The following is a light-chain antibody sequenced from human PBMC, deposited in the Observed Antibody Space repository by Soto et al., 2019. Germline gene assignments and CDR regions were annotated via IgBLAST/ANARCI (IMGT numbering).Light chain of an antibody. CDR1: QGISNY. CDR3: QKYNSAPTWT. CDR2: AAS. Sequence: SPMSQSPAALSASQGDRVTITCRASQGISNYLAWYQQKPGKVPKLLIYAASTLQSGVPSRFSGSGSGTDFTLTISSLQPEDVATYYCQKYNSAPTWTFGQGTKVDI. V-gene: IGKV1-27*01. J-gene: IGKJ1*01.